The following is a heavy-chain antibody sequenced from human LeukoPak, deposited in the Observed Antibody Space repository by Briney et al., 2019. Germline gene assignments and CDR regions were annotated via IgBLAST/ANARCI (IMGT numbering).Heavy chain of an antibody. Sequence: SETLSLTCTVSGYAITSGGFSWNWIRQPPGKGLEWIGCIYDRGPAYYNPSLKSRFTISVDRPENQFFLNVTSLTAADTAVYYCARSRQASGLFNSWGQGTLVVVSS. D-gene: IGHD3-10*01. J-gene: IGHJ5*01. CDR3: ARSRQASGLFNS. CDR1: GYAITSGGFS. V-gene: IGHV4-30-2*01. CDR2: IYDRGPA.